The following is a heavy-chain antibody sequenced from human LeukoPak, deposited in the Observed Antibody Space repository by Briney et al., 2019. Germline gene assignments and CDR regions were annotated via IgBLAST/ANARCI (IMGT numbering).Heavy chain of an antibody. CDR1: GFTFSNYG. Sequence: GGTLRLSCAASGFTFSNYGMSWVRQAPGKGLEGVSGISGSGGSTYYADSVKGRFTISRDNSKNTLFLQMNSLRAEDRAVYYCAKDSLRTVPKASFDFWGQGTLVTVSS. J-gene: IGHJ4*02. V-gene: IGHV3-23*01. D-gene: IGHD2-2*01. CDR2: ISGSGGST. CDR3: AKDSLRTVPKASFDF.